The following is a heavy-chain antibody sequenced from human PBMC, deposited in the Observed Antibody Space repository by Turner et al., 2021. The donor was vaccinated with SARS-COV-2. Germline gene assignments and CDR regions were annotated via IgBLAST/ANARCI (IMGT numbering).Heavy chain of an antibody. CDR1: NGSISNSSYY. J-gene: IGHJ4*02. D-gene: IGHD1-7*01. Sequence: QLQLQESGPGLVKPSETLSLTCTVSNGSISNSSYYCGWIRQPPGKGLEWIGSVAYSGTTSYDPSLKSRVTISVDTSKNHFSLKLSSVTAADTAVYYCARRVRTGNTGYYFDYWGQGTLVTVSS. CDR2: VAYSGTT. V-gene: IGHV4-39*01. CDR3: ARRVRTGNTGYYFDY.